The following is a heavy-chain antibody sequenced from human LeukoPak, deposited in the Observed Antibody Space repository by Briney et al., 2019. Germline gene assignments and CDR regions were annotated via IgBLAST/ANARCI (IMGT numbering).Heavy chain of an antibody. Sequence: SETLSLTCTVSGGSISSYYWSWIRQPPGKGLEWIGYIYYSGSTNYNPSLKSRVTISVDTSKNQFSLKLSSVTAADTAVYYCAAAWGFLPFDYWGQGTLVPVSS. V-gene: IGHV4-59*01. CDR3: AAAWGFLPFDY. CDR1: GGSISSYY. CDR2: IYYSGST. D-gene: IGHD2/OR15-2a*01. J-gene: IGHJ4*02.